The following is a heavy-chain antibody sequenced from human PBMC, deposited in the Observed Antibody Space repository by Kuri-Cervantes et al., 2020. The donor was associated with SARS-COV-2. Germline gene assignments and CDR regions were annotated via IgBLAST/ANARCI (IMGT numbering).Heavy chain of an antibody. Sequence: GESLKISCAASGFTFSVYDIHRVRQATGKGLEWVSAIGTSGDTYYPGSVKGRFTISRENAKNSLYLQMNSLRAEDTAVYYCARATSSWEAGDAFDIWGQGTMVTVSS. CDR1: GFTFSVYD. D-gene: IGHD7-27*01. CDR3: ARATSSWEAGDAFDI. J-gene: IGHJ3*02. V-gene: IGHV3-13*01. CDR2: IGTSGDT.